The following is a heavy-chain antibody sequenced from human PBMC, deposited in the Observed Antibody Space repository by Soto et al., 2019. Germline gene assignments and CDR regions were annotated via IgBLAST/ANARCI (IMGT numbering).Heavy chain of an antibody. V-gene: IGHV4-59*01. Sequence: SETLSLTCTVSGGSISNYYWSWIRQPPGKGLEWIAYIFYDGDTNYNPSLKSRVTISVDTSKNQFSLKLSSVTAADTAVYYCARDSSIAARDYYYYGMDVWGQGTTVTVSS. D-gene: IGHD6-6*01. CDR3: ARDSSIAARDYYYYGMDV. J-gene: IGHJ6*02. CDR1: GGSISNYY. CDR2: IFYDGDT.